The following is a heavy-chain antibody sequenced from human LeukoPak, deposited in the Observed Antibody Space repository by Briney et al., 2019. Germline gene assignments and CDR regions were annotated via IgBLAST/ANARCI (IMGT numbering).Heavy chain of an antibody. V-gene: IGHV3-21*01. CDR2: ISSSSYI. CDR1: GFTFSSYS. CDR3: ARFYGDYPYYFDY. D-gene: IGHD4-17*01. Sequence: PGGSLRLSCAASGFTFSSYSMNWVRLAPGKGLEWVSSISSSSYIYYADSVKGRFTISRDNAKNSLYLQMNSLRAEDTAVYYCARFYGDYPYYFDYWGQGTLVTVSS. J-gene: IGHJ4*02.